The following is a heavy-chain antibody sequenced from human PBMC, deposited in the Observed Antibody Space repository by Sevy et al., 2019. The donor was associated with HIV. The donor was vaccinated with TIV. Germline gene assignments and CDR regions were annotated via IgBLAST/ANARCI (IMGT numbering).Heavy chain of an antibody. J-gene: IGHJ2*01. Sequence: GGSLRLSCAASGFTFSNYAMSWVRQAPGKVLEWVSGISGSGGSTYYADSVKGRFTISRDNSKNTLYLQMSSLRAEDTAVYYCARNPGYCSGGTCYWYFDLWGRGTLVTVSS. D-gene: IGHD2-15*01. CDR1: GFTFSNYA. CDR2: ISGSGGST. V-gene: IGHV3-23*01. CDR3: ARNPGYCSGGTCYWYFDL.